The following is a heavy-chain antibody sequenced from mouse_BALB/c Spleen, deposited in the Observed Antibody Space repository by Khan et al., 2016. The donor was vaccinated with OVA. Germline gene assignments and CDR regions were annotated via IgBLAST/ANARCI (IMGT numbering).Heavy chain of an antibody. CDR1: GYTFTSYW. CDR3: ARSPTVEGYWYFDV. Sequence: QVQLKQSGAELARPGASVKLSCKASGYTFTSYWMQWVKQRPGQGLEWIGAIYPGDGDTRYTQKFKGKATLTADKSSSTAYIQLSSLASEDSAVYYCARSPTVEGYWYFDVWGAGTTVTVSS. CDR2: IYPGDGDT. D-gene: IGHD1-1*01. V-gene: IGHV1-87*01. J-gene: IGHJ1*01.